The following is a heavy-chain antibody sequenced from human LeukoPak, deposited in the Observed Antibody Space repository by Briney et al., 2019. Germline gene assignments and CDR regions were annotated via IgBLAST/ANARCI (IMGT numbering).Heavy chain of an antibody. V-gene: IGHV1-2*02. Sequence: GASVKVSCKTSGYTFTSYYMHWVRLPPGQGLEWLGWVNPTSGGTNYAQEFQGRVTMSRDTSISTAYMELSRLSSDDTAVYYCARVYYYYDSSGILSLYFDYWCQGTLVTVSS. J-gene: IGHJ4*02. CDR2: VNPTSGGT. CDR1: GYTFTSYY. D-gene: IGHD3-22*01. CDR3: ARVYYYYDSSGILSLYFDY.